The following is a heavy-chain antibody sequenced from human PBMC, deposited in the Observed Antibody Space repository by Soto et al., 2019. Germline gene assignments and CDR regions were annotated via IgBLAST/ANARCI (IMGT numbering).Heavy chain of an antibody. V-gene: IGHV3-23*01. J-gene: IGHJ6*02. D-gene: IGHD3-3*01. CDR3: ATGNYDFWSGYYLYYYGMDV. Sequence: PGGSLRLSCAASGFTFSSYAMSWVRQAPGKGLEWVSAISGSGGSTYYADSVKGRFTISRDNSKNTLYLQMNSLRAEDTAVYYCATGNYDFWSGYYLYYYGMDVWGQGTTVTVSS. CDR1: GFTFSSYA. CDR2: ISGSGGST.